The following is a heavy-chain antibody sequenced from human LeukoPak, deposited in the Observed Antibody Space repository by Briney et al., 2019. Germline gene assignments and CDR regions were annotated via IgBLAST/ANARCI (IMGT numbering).Heavy chain of an antibody. CDR2: ISAYNGNT. V-gene: IGHV1-18*04. CDR3: ARGGSSWSNWFDP. Sequence: ASVKVSCKASGYTFTGYYMHWVRQAPGQGLEWMGWISAYNGNTNYAQKLQGRVTMTADTSTSTAYMELRSLRSDDTAVYYCARGGSSWSNWFDPWGQGTLVTVSS. D-gene: IGHD6-13*01. CDR1: GYTFTGYY. J-gene: IGHJ5*02.